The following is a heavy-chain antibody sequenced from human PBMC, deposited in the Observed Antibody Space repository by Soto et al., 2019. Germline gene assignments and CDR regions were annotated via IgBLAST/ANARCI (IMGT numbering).Heavy chain of an antibody. V-gene: IGHV1-3*01. CDR1: GYTFTSYA. J-gene: IGHJ4*02. CDR3: ARSIVVVTALGY. D-gene: IGHD2-21*02. Sequence: GASVKVSCKASGYTFTSYAMHWVRQAPGQRLEWMGWINAGNGNTKYSQKFQGRVTITRDTSASTAYMELSSLRSEDTAVYYCARSIVVVTALGYWGQGTLGTVAS. CDR2: INAGNGNT.